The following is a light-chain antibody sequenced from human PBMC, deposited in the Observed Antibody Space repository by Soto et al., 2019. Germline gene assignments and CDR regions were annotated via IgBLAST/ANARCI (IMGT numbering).Light chain of an antibody. CDR3: SSYTISTTLV. V-gene: IGLV2-14*01. J-gene: IGLJ1*01. Sequence: QSALTQPASVSGSPGQSITISCTGTSSDVGTYDYVSWYQHHPGKTPKLIIFEVSNRPSGVSNRFSGSKSGSTASLTISGLQAEDEADYYCSSYTISTTLVFXTGTKVTVL. CDR2: EVS. CDR1: SSDVGTYDY.